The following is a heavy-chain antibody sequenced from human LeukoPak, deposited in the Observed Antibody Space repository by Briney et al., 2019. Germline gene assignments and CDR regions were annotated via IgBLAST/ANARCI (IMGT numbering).Heavy chain of an antibody. J-gene: IGHJ5*02. V-gene: IGHV4-31*03. CDR2: IHFSAGT. D-gene: IGHD4-11*01. CDR1: SDSMTSGSYY. CDR3: ARGSTGPRLRS. Sequence: KPSETLSLTCTVSSDSMTSGSYYWGWIRQHPGKGLEWIGYIHFSAGTYYTPSLKSRVTISVETSKNQFSLKLSSVTAADTAVYYCARGSTGPRLRSWGQGTLVTVSS.